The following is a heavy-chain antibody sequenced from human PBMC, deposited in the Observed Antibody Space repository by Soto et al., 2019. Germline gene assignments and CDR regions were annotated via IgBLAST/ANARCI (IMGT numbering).Heavy chain of an antibody. J-gene: IGHJ5*02. CDR3: ARDNSYPTAWWFAP. CDR2: INPSGTRT. CDR1: GFIFSKYY. V-gene: IGHV1-46*01. D-gene: IGHD2-21*02. Sequence: ASVKVSCKASGFIFSKYYMHWVRQAPGQGLEWVGIINPSGTRTSCAPKFQGRVTMTRDTSTSTVYMELSSLTSDDTAVYYCARDNSYPTAWWFAPWG.